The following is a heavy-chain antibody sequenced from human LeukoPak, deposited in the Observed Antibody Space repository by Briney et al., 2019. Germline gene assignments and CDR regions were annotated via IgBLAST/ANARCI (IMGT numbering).Heavy chain of an antibody. V-gene: IGHV1-2*02. Sequence: GASVKVSCKASGYTFTGYYMHWVRQAPGQGLEWMGWINPNSGGTNYSQKFQGRVTMTRNTSLNTAYMELSRLRSDDTAMYYCVRDPGSSYSTRWYDYYYMDVWGKGTTVTISS. CDR3: VRDPGSSYSTRWYDYYYMDV. J-gene: IGHJ6*03. CDR2: INPNSGGT. CDR1: GYTFTGYY. D-gene: IGHD6-13*01.